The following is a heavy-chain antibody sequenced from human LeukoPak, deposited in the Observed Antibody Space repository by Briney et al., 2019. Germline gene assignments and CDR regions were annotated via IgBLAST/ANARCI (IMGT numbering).Heavy chain of an antibody. CDR2: IYSSGNT. J-gene: IGHJ6*03. CDR1: GASISSNNYY. V-gene: IGHV4-39*01. CDR3: ARRRYYYYMDV. Sequence: SEALSLTCTVSGASISSNNYYWGWVRQPPGKGLEWIGNIYSSGNTYYNASLKSRVTIYIDTSKNQFSLNLSSVTAADTAVYYCARRRYYYYMDVWGKGTTVTISS.